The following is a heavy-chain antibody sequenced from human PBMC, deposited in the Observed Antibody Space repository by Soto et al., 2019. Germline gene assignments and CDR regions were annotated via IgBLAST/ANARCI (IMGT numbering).Heavy chain of an antibody. J-gene: IGHJ4*02. CDR1: GGSISSSSYY. CDR3: ARHTYAYRRAYFDY. Sequence: PSETLSLTCTVSGGSISSSSYYWGWIRQPPGKGLEWIGSIYYSGSTYYNPSLKSRVTISVDTSKNQFSLKLSSVTAADTAVYFCARHTYAYRRAYFDYWGQGTLVTVSS. V-gene: IGHV4-39*01. D-gene: IGHD2-2*01. CDR2: IYYSGST.